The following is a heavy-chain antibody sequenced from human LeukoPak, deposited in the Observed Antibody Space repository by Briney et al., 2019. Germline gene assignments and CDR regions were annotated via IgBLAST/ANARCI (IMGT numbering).Heavy chain of an antibody. CDR3: ARDRAVFWSGYYSNHDGDAFDV. CDR1: GYIFAGYY. CDR2: LNPKNGVT. V-gene: IGHV1-2*02. D-gene: IGHD3-3*01. J-gene: IGHJ3*01. Sequence: GASVKVSCKASGYIFAGYYIHWVRQAPGQGLEWMGWLNPKNGVTKYAQKFQGRVTMTGDTSIGAAYMELNSLRSDDTAIYYCARDRAVFWSGYYSNHDGDAFDVRGQGTMVTVSS.